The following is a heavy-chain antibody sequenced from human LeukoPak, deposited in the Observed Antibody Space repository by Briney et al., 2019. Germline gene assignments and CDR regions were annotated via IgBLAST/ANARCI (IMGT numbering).Heavy chain of an antibody. D-gene: IGHD6-25*01. V-gene: IGHV3-7*03. CDR1: GFNFRNYW. J-gene: IGHJ4*02. CDR2: IKQDGSDK. Sequence: PGGSLRLSCVVSGFNFRNYWMSWVRQTPGKGLEWVANIKQDGSDKYYVDSVKGRFIISRDNAKNSLYLQMNSLRDEDTAVYYCARDSAAHGGYWGQGTPVIVSS. CDR3: ARDSAAHGGY.